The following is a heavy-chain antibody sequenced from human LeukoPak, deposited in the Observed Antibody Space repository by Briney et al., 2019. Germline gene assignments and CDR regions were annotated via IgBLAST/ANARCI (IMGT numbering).Heavy chain of an antibody. V-gene: IGHV3-23*01. J-gene: IGHJ4*02. CDR2: ITGSGATT. Sequence: GRTLRLSCAASGFTFSSYAMSWVRQAPGTGPEWVSTITGSGATTYYADSVKGRFTMSRDTSKNTLYLQMNSLRAEDTAVYYCAKGSVRGDIVVVVADSFDYWGQGTLVTVSS. CDR3: AKGSVRGDIVVVVADSFDY. CDR1: GFTFSSYA. D-gene: IGHD2-15*01.